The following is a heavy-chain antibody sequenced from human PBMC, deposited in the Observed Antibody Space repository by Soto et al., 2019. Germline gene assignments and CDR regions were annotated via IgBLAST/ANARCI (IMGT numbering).Heavy chain of an antibody. Sequence: QVQLQESGPGLVKPSQTLSLTCTVSGGSISSGGYYWSWIRQHPGKGLEWIGYIYYSGSTYYNPSLKSRVTISVDTSKIQYSLKLSSVTAAATAVYYCARGRSKDFWSGYNAFDIWGQGTMVTVSS. J-gene: IGHJ3*02. D-gene: IGHD3-3*01. CDR2: IYYSGST. V-gene: IGHV4-31*03. CDR3: ARGRSKDFWSGYNAFDI. CDR1: GGSISSGGYY.